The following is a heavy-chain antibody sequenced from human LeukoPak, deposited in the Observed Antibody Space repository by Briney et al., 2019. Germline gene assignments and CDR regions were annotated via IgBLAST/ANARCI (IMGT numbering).Heavy chain of an antibody. V-gene: IGHV4-59*12. CDR1: GGSISSYY. D-gene: IGHD4-17*01. J-gene: IGHJ4*02. CDR2: IYYSGST. CDR3: ARKPYGDPYYFDY. Sequence: PSETLSLTCTVSGGSISSYYWSWTRQPPGKGLEWIGCIYYSGSTNYNPSLKSRITISVDKSKNHFSLKLSSVIAADTAVYYCARKPYGDPYYFDYWGQGTLVTVSS.